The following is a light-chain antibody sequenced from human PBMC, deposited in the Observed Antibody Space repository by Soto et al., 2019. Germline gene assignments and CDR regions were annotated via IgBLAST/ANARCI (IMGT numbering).Light chain of an antibody. CDR3: CAHVGSSTYA. V-gene: IGLV2-11*01. Sequence: QSVLTQPRSVSGSPGQSVTISCSGTSIDVDDYVSWYQQHPGKAPKVIIYDATERPSGVPDRFSGSKSGNAASLTVSGLQAEDEADYYCCAHVGSSTYAFGSGTKVTVL. CDR2: DAT. J-gene: IGLJ1*01. CDR1: SIDVDDY.